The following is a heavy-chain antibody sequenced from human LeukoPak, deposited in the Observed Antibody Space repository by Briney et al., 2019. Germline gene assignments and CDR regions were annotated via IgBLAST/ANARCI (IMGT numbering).Heavy chain of an antibody. J-gene: IGHJ4*02. V-gene: IGHV1-69*01. CDR2: IIPIFGTA. Sequence: SVKVSCKASGGTFSSYAISWVRQAPGQGLEWMGGIIPIFGTANYAQKFQGRVTITADESTSTAYMKLSSLRSEDTAVYYCARAPVAMVFHLPDYWGQGTLVTVSS. CDR3: ARAPVAMVFHLPDY. D-gene: IGHD5-18*01. CDR1: GGTFSSYA.